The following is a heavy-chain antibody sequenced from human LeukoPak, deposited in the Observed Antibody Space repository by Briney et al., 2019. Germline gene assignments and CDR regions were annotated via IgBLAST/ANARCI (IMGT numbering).Heavy chain of an antibody. CDR3: ASEYDFGSGYQDPEFALDYYYVMDV. CDR1: GVSFSSYW. V-gene: IGHV3-74*01. D-gene: IGHD3-3*01. Sequence: GGSLRLSCAAPGVSFSSYWMHWVRHAPEKGLVWVSRINSDVGRTSYADYVKGRFTLSRDNAKNTLYLQLNSLRAEDTAVYYCASEYDFGSGYQDPEFALDYYYVMDVWGRGTTVTVPS. CDR2: INSDVGRT. J-gene: IGHJ6*02.